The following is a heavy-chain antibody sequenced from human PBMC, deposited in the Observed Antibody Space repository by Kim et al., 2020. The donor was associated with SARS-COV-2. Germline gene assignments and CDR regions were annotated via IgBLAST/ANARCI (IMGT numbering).Heavy chain of an antibody. Sequence: ASVKVSCKASGYTFTSYAMNWVRQAPGQGLEWMGWINTNTGNPTYAQGFTGRIVFSLDTSVSTAYLQISSLKAEDTAVYYCARDVGQNVLLWFGELLSPAYWGQGTLVTVSS. V-gene: IGHV7-4-1*02. CDR3: ARDVGQNVLLWFGELLSPAY. J-gene: IGHJ4*02. CDR2: INTNTGNP. CDR1: GYTFTSYA. D-gene: IGHD3-10*01.